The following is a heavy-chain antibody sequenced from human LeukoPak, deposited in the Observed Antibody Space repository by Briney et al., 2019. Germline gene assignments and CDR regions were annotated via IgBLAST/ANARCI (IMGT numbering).Heavy chain of an antibody. CDR1: GGTFSSYA. V-gene: IGHV1-69*06. CDR3: AGGYCSSTSCYVSDY. CDR2: FIPIFSTA. J-gene: IGHJ4*02. Sequence: GPSVKVSCKASGGTFSSYAISWVRQAPGQWLEWMGGFIPIFSTATHAQQFQGRVSITADKSTSTAYMELSSLRSEDTAVYYCAGGYCSSTSCYVSDYWGQGTLVTVSS. D-gene: IGHD2-2*01.